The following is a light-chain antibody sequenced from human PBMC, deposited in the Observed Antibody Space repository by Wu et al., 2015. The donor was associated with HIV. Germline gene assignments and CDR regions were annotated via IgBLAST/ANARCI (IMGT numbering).Light chain of an antibody. CDR3: QVLNSYPLN. Sequence: DIQLTQSPSFLSASVGDRVTITCRASHRISNYLAWFQQKPREAPKLLIFGASTLQSGVPSRFSGSGSGTDFTLTINSLQPEDFATYYCQVLNSYPLNFGGGTTVEI. J-gene: IGKJ4*01. V-gene: IGKV1-9*01. CDR2: GAS. CDR1: HRISNY.